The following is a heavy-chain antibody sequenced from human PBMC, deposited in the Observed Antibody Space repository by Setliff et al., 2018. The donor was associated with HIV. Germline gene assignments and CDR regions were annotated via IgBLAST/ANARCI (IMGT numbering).Heavy chain of an antibody. CDR2: LNAGDGDS. Sequence: ASVKVSCKASGYSFTTYAIHWVRQAPGQRLEWMGWLNAGDGDSGPSQEFRGRVIFTRDTSASTAYMELTSLRSDDTAVYYCAKSRVGFSVPYDAFDIWAQGTMVTV. V-gene: IGHV1-3*01. J-gene: IGHJ3*02. CDR1: GYSFTTYA. CDR3: AKSRVGFSVPYDAFDI. D-gene: IGHD1-26*01.